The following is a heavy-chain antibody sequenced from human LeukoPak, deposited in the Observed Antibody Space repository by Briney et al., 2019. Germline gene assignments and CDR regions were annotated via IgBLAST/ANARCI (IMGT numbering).Heavy chain of an antibody. D-gene: IGHD1-7*01. CDR1: GFTFSSYW. J-gene: IGHJ4*02. CDR3: AFGITGTTSPFDY. V-gene: IGHV3-7*01. CDR2: IKQDGSEK. Sequence: GGSLRLSCAASGFTFSSYWMSWVRQAPGKGLEWVANIKQDGSEKYYVDSVKGRFTISRDNAKNSLYLQMNSLRAEDTAVYYCAFGITGTTSPFDYWGQGTLVTVSS.